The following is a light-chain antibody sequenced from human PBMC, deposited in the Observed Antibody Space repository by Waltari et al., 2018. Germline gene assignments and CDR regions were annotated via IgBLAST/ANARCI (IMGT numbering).Light chain of an antibody. V-gene: IGKV1-39*01. Sequence: DTRLTQSPSSLSASIGDRVTTTCRASRSISSYLNWYQHKPGRAPTILIHIGSTLQGGVPSRFSASKSGTVFTLTISSLQSEDVATYYCQQSYSLPQTFGQGTKVEIK. CDR2: IGS. J-gene: IGKJ1*01. CDR1: RSISSY. CDR3: QQSYSLPQT.